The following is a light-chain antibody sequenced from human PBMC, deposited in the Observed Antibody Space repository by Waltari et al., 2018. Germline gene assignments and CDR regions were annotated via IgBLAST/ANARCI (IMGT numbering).Light chain of an antibody. CDR3: QQYDGSILT. J-gene: IGKJ4*01. Sequence: CRASQTINNNFLVWYQQKPGQAPRLLIHGASSRATGFPDRFSGSVSGTDFTLTISRLEPEDVAVYYCQQYDGSILTFGGGTKVEI. CDR1: QTINNNF. V-gene: IGKV3-20*01. CDR2: GAS.